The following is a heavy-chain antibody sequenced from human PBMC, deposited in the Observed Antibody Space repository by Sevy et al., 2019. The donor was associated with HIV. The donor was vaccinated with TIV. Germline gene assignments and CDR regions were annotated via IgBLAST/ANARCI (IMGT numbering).Heavy chain of an antibody. CDR3: ARDLLIIRDGYNKDYYYYGMDV. V-gene: IGHV3-21*04. CDR2: ISTESTYI. D-gene: IGHD5-12*01. CDR1: GFTFRSYS. Sequence: GGSLRLSCAASGFTFRSYSMNWVRQAPGKGLEWISSISTESTYIYYADSLKGRFTISRDNAKNSLFLQMNSLRAEDTAVYYCARDLLIIRDGYNKDYYYYGMDVWGQGTTVTVSS. J-gene: IGHJ6*02.